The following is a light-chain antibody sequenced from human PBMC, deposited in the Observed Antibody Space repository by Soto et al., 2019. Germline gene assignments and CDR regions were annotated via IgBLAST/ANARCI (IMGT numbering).Light chain of an antibody. CDR1: PGINNY. J-gene: IGKJ3*01. CDR3: PTYNSAPFT. CDR2: EAS. Sequence: DIQMTQSPSSLFASVGDRVTITCRATPGINNYLAWYQQRPGKAPKLLIYEASTLQSGFPSRFSGSGSGTHFTLTISSLQPEDVATYYCPTYNSAPFTFGHGTKVNI. V-gene: IGKV1-27*01.